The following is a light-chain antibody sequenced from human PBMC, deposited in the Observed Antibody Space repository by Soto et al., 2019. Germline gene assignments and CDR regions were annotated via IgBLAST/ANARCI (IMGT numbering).Light chain of an antibody. CDR2: LGS. Sequence: DIVMTQSPLSLPVTPGEPASISCRSSQSLLHSNGYNYLDWYLQKPGQSPQLLIYLGSNRASGVPDRFSGSGSGTEFTLKISRVEAEDVGVDYCMQALQTPRTFGQGTKVEIK. J-gene: IGKJ1*01. V-gene: IGKV2-28*01. CDR3: MQALQTPRT. CDR1: QSLLHSNGYNY.